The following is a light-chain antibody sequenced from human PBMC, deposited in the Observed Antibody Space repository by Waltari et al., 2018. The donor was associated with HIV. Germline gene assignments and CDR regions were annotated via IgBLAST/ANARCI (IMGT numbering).Light chain of an antibody. CDR2: GAS. CDR3: QQYVSRTWT. Sequence: EIVLTQSPGTLSLSPGERATLSCRASQRFSSSYLAWYQQKPGHAPMLLINGASSSATGIPDRFSGSGSGTSGTDFTLTISRLEPEDFAVYYCQQYVSRTWTFGQGTRVEIK. J-gene: IGKJ1*01. V-gene: IGKV3-20*01. CDR1: QRFSSSY.